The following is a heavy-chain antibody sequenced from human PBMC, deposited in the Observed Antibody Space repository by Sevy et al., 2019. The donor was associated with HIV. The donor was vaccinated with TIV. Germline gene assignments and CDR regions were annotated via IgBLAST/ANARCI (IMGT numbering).Heavy chain of an antibody. J-gene: IGHJ6*03. D-gene: IGHD3-22*01. CDR2: ISGSGTRT. Sequence: GGSLRLSCAASGFTFSDHYMDWVRQAPGKGLEWVSGISGSGTRTYYADSVKGRFSISRDNSKNRLYLQMNSLRSEDTAIYYCGKGGGGHYDPDEIGYYFYYYNMDVWGKGTTVTVSS. CDR1: GFTFSDHY. V-gene: IGHV3-23*01. CDR3: GKGGGGHYDPDEIGYYFYYYNMDV.